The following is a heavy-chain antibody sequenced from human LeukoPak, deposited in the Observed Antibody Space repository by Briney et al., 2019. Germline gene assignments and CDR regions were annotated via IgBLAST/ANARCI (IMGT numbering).Heavy chain of an antibody. J-gene: IGHJ4*02. Sequence: PSETLSLTCAVYGGSFSGYYWSWIRQPPGKGLEWIGEINHSGSTNYNPSLKSRVTISVDTSKNQFSLKLSSVTAADTAVYYCARGRPGLRSGELSLWYFDYWGQGTLVTVSS. V-gene: IGHV4-34*01. CDR3: ARGRPGLRSGELSLWYFDY. D-gene: IGHD3-16*02. CDR2: INHSGST. CDR1: GGSFSGYY.